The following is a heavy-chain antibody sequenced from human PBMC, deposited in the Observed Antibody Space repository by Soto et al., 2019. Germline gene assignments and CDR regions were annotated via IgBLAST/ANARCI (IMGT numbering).Heavy chain of an antibody. J-gene: IGHJ4*02. CDR1: GFTFSTYW. CDR2: IKGDGSTT. V-gene: IGHV3-74*01. Sequence: EVQLVESVGDSVQPGGSLRLSCAASGFTFSTYWMHWVRQAPGEGLVWVSRIKGDGSTTSSADSVEGRFTISRDNAKNTVYLHMNSLRADDTAVYYCARGAFHNYYVDYWGQGTLVTVSS. D-gene: IGHD3-3*02. CDR3: ARGAFHNYYVDY.